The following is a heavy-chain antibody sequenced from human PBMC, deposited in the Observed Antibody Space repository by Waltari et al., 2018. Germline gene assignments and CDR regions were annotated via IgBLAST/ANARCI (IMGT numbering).Heavy chain of an antibody. CDR2: IIPSFGTA. CDR1: GGTFSTYA. V-gene: IGHV1-69*12. CDR3: ARGGYSYGYMDV. D-gene: IGHD5-18*01. J-gene: IGHJ6*03. Sequence: QVQLVQSGAEVKKPGSSVTVSCKASGGTFSTYAISWVRQAPGPGLEWMGGIIPSFGTANYAQKFQGRVTITADESTSTAYMELSSLRSEDTAVYYCARGGYSYGYMDVWGKGTTVTVSS.